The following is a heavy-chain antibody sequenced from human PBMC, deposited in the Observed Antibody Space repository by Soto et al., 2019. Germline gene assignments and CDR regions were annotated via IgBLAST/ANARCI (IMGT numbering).Heavy chain of an antibody. Sequence: GASVTVTRKSSEYTVTVYAIPSVRQAPRERPEWMGWINAGNGNTKYSQKFQGRVTITRDTSASTAYMELSSLRSEDTAVYYCARDLGGWTDYWGQGTLVTVSS. CDR3: ARDLGGWTDY. CDR2: INAGNGNT. V-gene: IGHV1-3*01. CDR1: EYTVTVYA. J-gene: IGHJ4*02. D-gene: IGHD6-19*01.